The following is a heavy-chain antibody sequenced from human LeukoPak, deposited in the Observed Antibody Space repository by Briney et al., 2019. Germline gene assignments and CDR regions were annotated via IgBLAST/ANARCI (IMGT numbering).Heavy chain of an antibody. D-gene: IGHD4/OR15-4a*01. CDR3: ARHAQVPSYYYYYMDV. V-gene: IGHV4-59*08. Sequence: SETLSLTCTVSGGSISSYYWSWLRQPPGKGLEWIGYIYYSGSTNYNPSLKSRVTISVDTSKNQFSLKLSSVTAADTAVYYCARHAQVPSYYYYYMDVWGKGTTVTVSS. CDR1: GGSISSYY. CDR2: IYYSGST. J-gene: IGHJ6*03.